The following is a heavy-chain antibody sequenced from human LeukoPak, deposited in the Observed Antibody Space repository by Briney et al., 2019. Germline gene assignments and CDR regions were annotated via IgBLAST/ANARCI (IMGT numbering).Heavy chain of an antibody. V-gene: IGHV3-30*02. CDR1: GFTFSNYG. Sequence: GSLRLSCAASGFTFSNYGMHWVRQAPGKGLDWVAAIWPDGINQDYADSVRGRFTISRDNSKNILYLQMTSLGAEDTALYYCAKDCGGDCHVYCWGQGTLVTVSS. J-gene: IGHJ4*02. CDR3: AKDCGGDCHVYC. CDR2: IWPDGINQ. D-gene: IGHD2-21*02.